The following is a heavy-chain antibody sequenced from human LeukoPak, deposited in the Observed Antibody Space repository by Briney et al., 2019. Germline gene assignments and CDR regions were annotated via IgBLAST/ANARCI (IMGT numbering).Heavy chain of an antibody. CDR3: ARDQSQGGFYYLNFDY. D-gene: IGHD3-22*01. CDR2: INPSGINT. Sequence: GASVKVSCKASGATLTSYYMHWVRQAPGQGLEWMGIINPSGINTNYAQNLQGRVTMTRDTSTSTVFMELSSLRSEDTAVYYCARDQSQGGFYYLNFDYWGQGTLVTVSS. J-gene: IGHJ4*02. CDR1: GATLTSYY. V-gene: IGHV1-46*04.